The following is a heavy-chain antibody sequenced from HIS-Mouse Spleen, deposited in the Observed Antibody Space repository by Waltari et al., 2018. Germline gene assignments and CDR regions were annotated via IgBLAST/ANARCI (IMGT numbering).Heavy chain of an antibody. V-gene: IGHV4-39*07. Sequence: QLQLQESGPGLVKPSETLSLTCTVSGGSISSSSYYWGWIRQPPGKGLEWIGSIYYSGSTYSNPSLKCRVTISVDTSKNQFSLTLSSVTAADTAVYYCAREIPYSSSWYDWYFDLWGRGTLVTVSS. CDR2: IYYSGST. J-gene: IGHJ2*01. D-gene: IGHD6-13*01. CDR3: AREIPYSSSWYDWYFDL. CDR1: GGSISSSSYY.